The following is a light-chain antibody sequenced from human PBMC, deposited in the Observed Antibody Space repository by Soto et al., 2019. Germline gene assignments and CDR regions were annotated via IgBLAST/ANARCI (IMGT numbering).Light chain of an antibody. CDR3: MHALQIPLT. J-gene: IGKJ4*01. V-gene: IGKV2-28*01. Sequence: DIVMTQSPVSLPVTPGEPASISCRSSQSLLHSHGYTYLDWYLQKPGQSPQLLIYMGSTRASGVPDRFSGSGSDTDFTLKISRVEAGDVGVYSGMHALQIPLTFGGGTKVEIK. CDR1: QSLLHSHGYTY. CDR2: MGS.